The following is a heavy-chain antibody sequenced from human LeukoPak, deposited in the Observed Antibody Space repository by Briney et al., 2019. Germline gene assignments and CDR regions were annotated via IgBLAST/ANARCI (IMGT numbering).Heavy chain of an antibody. CDR2: IYYSGST. D-gene: IGHD4-17*01. Sequence: SQTLSLTCAVSGGSISSGDYYWSWIRQPPGKDLEWIGYIYYSGSTYYNPSLKSRVTISVDTSKNQFSLKLSSVTAADTAVYYCARPYGDFIYDAFDIWGQGTMVTVSS. J-gene: IGHJ3*02. V-gene: IGHV4-30-4*01. CDR3: ARPYGDFIYDAFDI. CDR1: GGSISSGDYY.